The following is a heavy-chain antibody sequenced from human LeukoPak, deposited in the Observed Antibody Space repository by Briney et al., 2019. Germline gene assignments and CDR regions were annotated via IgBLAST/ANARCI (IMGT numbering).Heavy chain of an antibody. J-gene: IGHJ4*02. CDR3: ARLRVSGSYLYYFDY. D-gene: IGHD3-10*01. V-gene: IGHV4-38-2*02. CDR1: GYSISSGYY. CDR2: IYHSGST. Sequence: SETLSLTCTVSGYSISSGYYWGWIRPPPGKGLEWIGSIYHSGSTYYNPSLKSRVTISVDTSKNQFSLKLSSVTAADTAVYYCARLRVSGSYLYYFDYWGQGTLVTVSS.